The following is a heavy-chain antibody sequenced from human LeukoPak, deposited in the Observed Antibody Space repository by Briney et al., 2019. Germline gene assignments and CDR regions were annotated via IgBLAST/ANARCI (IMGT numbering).Heavy chain of an antibody. Sequence: SETLSLTCTVSGGSIGSYYWNWIRRAPGKGLEWIGYIHYSGSTNHNSSLKGRVTISVDTSKNQYSLKLSSVTAADTAVYYCARDGVAGGFDYWGQGTLVTVSS. V-gene: IGHV4-59*01. J-gene: IGHJ4*02. CDR3: ARDGVAGGFDY. D-gene: IGHD6-19*01. CDR1: GGSIGSYY. CDR2: IHYSGST.